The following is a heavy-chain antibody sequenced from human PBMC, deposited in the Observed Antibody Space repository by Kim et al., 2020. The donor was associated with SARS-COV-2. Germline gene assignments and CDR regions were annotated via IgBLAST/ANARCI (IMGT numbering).Heavy chain of an antibody. V-gene: IGHV4-59*01. Sequence: SETLSLTCTVSGGSISNYYWSWIRQPPGKGLEWIGYIYYSGNTNYNLSLKSRVTISVDTSKNHFSLKLTSVTAADTAVYYCATHYGSGFDPWGQGTLVTVSS. CDR1: GGSISNYY. CDR2: IYYSGNT. CDR3: ATHYGSGFDP. D-gene: IGHD3-10*01. J-gene: IGHJ5*02.